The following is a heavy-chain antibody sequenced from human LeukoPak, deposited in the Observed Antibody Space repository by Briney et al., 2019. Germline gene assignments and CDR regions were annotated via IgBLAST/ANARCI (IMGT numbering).Heavy chain of an antibody. V-gene: IGHV1-18*01. CDR2: ISAYNGNT. CDR1: GYTLTSYG. CDR3: ARIPRGRGSSWWRAGWVYFDY. J-gene: IGHJ4*02. Sequence: GASVTVSCKASGYTLTSYGISWVRQAPGQGLEWMGWISAYNGNTNYAQKFQGRVTMTRNTSISTAYMELSSLRSEDTAVYYCARIPRGRGSSWWRAGWVYFDYWGQGTLVTVSS. D-gene: IGHD6-13*01.